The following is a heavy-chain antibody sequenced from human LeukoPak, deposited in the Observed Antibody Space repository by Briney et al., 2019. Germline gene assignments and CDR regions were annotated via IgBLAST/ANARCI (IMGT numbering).Heavy chain of an antibody. V-gene: IGHV4-4*07. CDR3: ARDRYSSGWYFWFDP. J-gene: IGHJ5*02. CDR2: IYTSGST. Sequence: SETLSLTCTVSGGSISSYYWSWIRQPAGKGLEWIGRIYTSGSTNYNPSLKSRVTMSVDTPKNQFSLKLSSVTAADTAVYYCARDRYSSGWYFWFDPWGQGTLVTVSS. CDR1: GGSISSYY. D-gene: IGHD6-19*01.